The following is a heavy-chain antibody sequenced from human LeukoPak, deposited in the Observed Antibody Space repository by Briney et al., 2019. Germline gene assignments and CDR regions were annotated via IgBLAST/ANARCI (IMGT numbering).Heavy chain of an antibody. Sequence: ASVTVSCKASGYTFTSYYMHWVRQAPGQGLEWMGIINPSGGSTSYAQKFQGRVTMTRDMSTSTVYMELSSLRSEDTAVYYCARDVVVVAATDETGWFDPWGQGTLVTVSS. CDR1: GYTFTSYY. CDR3: ARDVVVVAATDETGWFDP. J-gene: IGHJ5*02. D-gene: IGHD2-15*01. CDR2: INPSGGST. V-gene: IGHV1-46*01.